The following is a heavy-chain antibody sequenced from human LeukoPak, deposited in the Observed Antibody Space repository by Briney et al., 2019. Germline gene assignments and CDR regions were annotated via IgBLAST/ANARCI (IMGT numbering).Heavy chain of an antibody. CDR1: GFTFSSYA. D-gene: IGHD3-22*01. CDR3: TTDSLYYYDSSGGGY. Sequence: PGGSLRLSCAASGFTFSSYAMSWVRQAPGKGLEWVGRIKSKTDGGTTDYAAPVKGRFTISRDDSKNTLYLQMNSLKTEDTAVYYCTTDSLYYYDSSGGGYWGQGTLVTVSS. J-gene: IGHJ4*02. V-gene: IGHV3-15*01. CDR2: IKSKTDGGTT.